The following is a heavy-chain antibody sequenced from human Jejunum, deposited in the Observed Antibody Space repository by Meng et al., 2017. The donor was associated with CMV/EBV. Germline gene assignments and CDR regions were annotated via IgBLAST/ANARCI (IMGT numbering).Heavy chain of an antibody. CDR1: GFTFSTYT. CDR3: ARIYCRTTSCYGHFDY. J-gene: IGHJ4*02. Sequence: GFTFSTYTMTWVRQAPGKGLEWVSSISGSGPFIYYADSVKGRFTISRDNTKNSLYLQMDSLRADDTAVYYCARIYCRTTSCYGHFDYWGQGALVTVSS. CDR2: ISGSGPFI. V-gene: IGHV3-21*01. D-gene: IGHD2-2*01.